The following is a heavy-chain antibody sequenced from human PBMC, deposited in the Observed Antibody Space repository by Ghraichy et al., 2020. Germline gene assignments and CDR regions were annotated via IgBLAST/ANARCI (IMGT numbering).Heavy chain of an antibody. CDR3: AKIREQQLEAAFDV. Sequence: GGSLRLSCAASGFDFDNYGMHWVRQAPGKGLEWVSFIRFDGTTEFYADSVKGRFIISRDNVKKILFLQMHGLRPDDTAVYFCAKIREQQLEAAFDVWGQGTLVTVSS. D-gene: IGHD1-1*01. V-gene: IGHV3-30*02. CDR2: IRFDGTTE. J-gene: IGHJ5*02. CDR1: GFDFDNYG.